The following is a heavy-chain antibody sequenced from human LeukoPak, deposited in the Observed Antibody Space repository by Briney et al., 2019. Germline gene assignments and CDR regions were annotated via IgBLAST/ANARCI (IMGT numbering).Heavy chain of an antibody. J-gene: IGHJ3*01. CDR3: ARDDYGVFDAFDV. CDR2: VSKSGST. V-gene: IGHV4-4*08. D-gene: IGHD3-16*01. Sequence: SETLSLTCTVSGGSISSHFWTWIRQAPGKGLERFGYVSKSGSTNYNPSLQSRITISVDTSKNQFFLKLTSVTAADTAVYFCARDDYGVFDAFDVWGQGTVVTVSS. CDR1: GGSISSHF.